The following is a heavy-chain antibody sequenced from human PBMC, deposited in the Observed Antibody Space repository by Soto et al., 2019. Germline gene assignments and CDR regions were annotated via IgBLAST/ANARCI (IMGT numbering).Heavy chain of an antibody. J-gene: IGHJ4*02. CDR3: ARGPDYSKVGY. CDR2: TDYNGIA. D-gene: IGHD4-4*01. V-gene: IGHV4-59*02. Sequence: QVQLQESGPGLVKPSETLPLTCSVSDGSVTGYCWSWIRQPPGKGLEWIGCTDYNGIAHYNPSLTTRVTMSLDTSNNHFSLKLSSVTTPDTAGYYCARGPDYSKVGYWGQGTLVTVSS. CDR1: DGSVTGYC.